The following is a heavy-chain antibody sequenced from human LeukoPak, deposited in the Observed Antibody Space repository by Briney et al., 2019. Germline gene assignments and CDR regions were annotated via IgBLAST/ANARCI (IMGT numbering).Heavy chain of an antibody. CDR1: GFTFSSYG. V-gene: IGHV3-7*03. J-gene: IGHJ3*02. Sequence: GGSLRLSCAASGFTFSSYGMHWVRQAPGKGLEWVANIKQDGSEKYYADSVKGRFTISRDNAKNSLYLQMNSLRAEDTAVYYCARGHDFWMAHAFDIWGQGTMVTVSS. CDR2: IKQDGSEK. D-gene: IGHD3-3*01. CDR3: ARGHDFWMAHAFDI.